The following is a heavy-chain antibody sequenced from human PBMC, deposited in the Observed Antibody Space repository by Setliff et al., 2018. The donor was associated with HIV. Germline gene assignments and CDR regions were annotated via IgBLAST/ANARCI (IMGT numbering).Heavy chain of an antibody. J-gene: IGHJ4*02. CDR2: IYYSGST. CDR3: AREVGYYDSSGYYDY. D-gene: IGHD3-22*01. Sequence: SETLSLPCTVSGGSISSGGYYWSWIRQHPGKGLEWIGYIYYSGSTYYNPSLKSRVTISVDTSKNQFSLKLSSVTAADTAVYYCAREVGYYDSSGYYDYWGQGTLVTVSS. CDR1: GGSISSGGYY. V-gene: IGHV4-31*03.